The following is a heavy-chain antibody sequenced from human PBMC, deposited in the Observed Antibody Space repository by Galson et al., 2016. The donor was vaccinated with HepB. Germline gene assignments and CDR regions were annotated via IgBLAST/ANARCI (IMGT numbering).Heavy chain of an antibody. V-gene: IGHV3-7*03. J-gene: IGHJ4*02. CDR3: ARARGSYDN. CDR2: IKQDGSEK. Sequence: SLRLSCAASGFTFSTYWMNWVRQAPGKGLEWVANIKQDGSEKNYVDSVKGRFTISRDNAKNSLYLQMNSLRADDTDMYYGARARGSYDNWGQGTLVTVSS. CDR1: GFTFSTYW. D-gene: IGHD1-26*01.